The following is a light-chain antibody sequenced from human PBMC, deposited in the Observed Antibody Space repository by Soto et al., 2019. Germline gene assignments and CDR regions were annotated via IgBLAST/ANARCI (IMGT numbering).Light chain of an antibody. Sequence: AIRMTQSPSSLSASTGDRVTITCRASQGISSYLAWYQQKPGIAPKLLIYAASTLQSGVPSRFSGSGSGTDFTLTISCLQSEDFATYYCQQYYSYPQTFGQGTKVEIK. CDR3: QQYYSYPQT. V-gene: IGKV1-8*01. CDR2: AAS. J-gene: IGKJ1*01. CDR1: QGISSY.